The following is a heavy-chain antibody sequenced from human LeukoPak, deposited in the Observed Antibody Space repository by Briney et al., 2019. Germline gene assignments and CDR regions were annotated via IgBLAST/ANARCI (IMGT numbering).Heavy chain of an antibody. CDR2: ISYDGSNK. V-gene: IGHV3-30-3*01. CDR1: GFTFSSYA. J-gene: IGHJ4*02. Sequence: GGSLRLSCAASGFTFSSYAMHWVRQAPGKGLEWVAVISYDGSNKYYADSVKGRFTISRDNSKNTLYLQMNSLRAEDTAVYYCARDHSIYKGYSSGWYLDYWGQGTLVTVSS. CDR3: ARDHSIYKGYSSGWYLDY. D-gene: IGHD6-19*01.